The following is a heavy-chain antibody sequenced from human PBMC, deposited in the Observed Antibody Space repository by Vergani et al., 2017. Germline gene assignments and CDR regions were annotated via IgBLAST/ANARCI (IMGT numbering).Heavy chain of an antibody. V-gene: IGHV4-59*12. J-gene: IGHJ4*02. D-gene: IGHD4-11*01. CDR1: GGSISSYY. Sequence: QVQLQESGPGLVKPSETLSLTCTVSGGSISSYYWSWIRQPPGKGLEWIGYIYYSGSTNYNPSLKSRVTISVDTSKNQFSLKLSSVTAADTAVYYCARGRGRRATVTLDYWGQGTLVTVSS. CDR2: IYYSGST. CDR3: ARGRGRRATVTLDY.